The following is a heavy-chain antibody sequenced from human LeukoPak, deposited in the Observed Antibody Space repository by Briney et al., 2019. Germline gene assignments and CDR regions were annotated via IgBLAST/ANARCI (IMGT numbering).Heavy chain of an antibody. V-gene: IGHV3-48*01. CDR2: ISSSSTI. Sequence: PGGSLRLSCAASGFTFSSYSMNWVRQAPGKGLEWVSYISSSSTIYYADSVKGRFTISRDNAKNSLYPQMNSLRAEDTAVYYCAREEAYYDSSGYPPSPYWGQGTLVTVSS. D-gene: IGHD3-22*01. J-gene: IGHJ4*02. CDR3: AREEAYYDSSGYPPSPY. CDR1: GFTFSSYS.